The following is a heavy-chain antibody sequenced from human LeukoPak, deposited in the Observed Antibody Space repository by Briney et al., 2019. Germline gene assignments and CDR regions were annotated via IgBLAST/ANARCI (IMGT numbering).Heavy chain of an antibody. V-gene: IGHV3-49*03. D-gene: IGHD6-19*01. CDR3: TRGPYSSGWYEEGY. CDR1: GFTFGDYA. J-gene: IGHJ4*02. CDR2: IRSKAYGGTT. Sequence: GGSLRLSCTASGFTFGDYAMSWFRQAPRKGLEWVGFIRSKAYGGTTEYAASVKGRFTISRDDSKSIAYLQMNSLKTEDTAVYYCTRGPYSSGWYEEGYWGQGTLVTVSS.